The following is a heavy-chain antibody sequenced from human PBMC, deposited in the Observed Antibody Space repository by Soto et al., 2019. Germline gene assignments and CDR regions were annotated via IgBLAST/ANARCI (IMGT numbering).Heavy chain of an antibody. CDR1: GYTFTSHG. D-gene: IGHD1-1*01. Sequence: GVPVKVSSKTSGYTFTSHGISWVRWAPGRGLEWMGWISAYNGDTKYAQRVQDRASMTTDTSTATAYIELRSLRFDDTAIYFCARPHWQPHYLGGFDVWGQGTPGTV. V-gene: IGHV1-18*04. CDR3: ARPHWQPHYLGGFDV. CDR2: ISAYNGDT. J-gene: IGHJ4*02.